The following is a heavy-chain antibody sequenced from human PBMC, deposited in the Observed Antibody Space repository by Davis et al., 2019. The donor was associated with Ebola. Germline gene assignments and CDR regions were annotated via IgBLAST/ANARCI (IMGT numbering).Heavy chain of an antibody. CDR3: ARGRLLWFGELFP. D-gene: IGHD3-10*01. Sequence: MPSETLSLTCAVYGGSFSGYYWSWIRQPPGKGLEWIGEINHSGSTNYNPSLKSRVTISVDTSKNQFSLKLSSVTAADTAVYYCARGRLLWFGELFPWGRGTLVTVSS. J-gene: IGHJ5*02. V-gene: IGHV4-34*01. CDR2: INHSGST. CDR1: GGSFSGYY.